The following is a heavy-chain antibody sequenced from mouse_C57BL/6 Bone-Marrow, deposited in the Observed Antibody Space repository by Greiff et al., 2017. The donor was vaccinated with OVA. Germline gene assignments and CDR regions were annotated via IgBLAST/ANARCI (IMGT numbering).Heavy chain of an antibody. CDR3: ARYYDYDGGAYYAMDY. V-gene: IGHV7-3*01. CDR1: GFTFTDYY. D-gene: IGHD2-4*01. J-gene: IGHJ4*01. CDR2: IRNKANGYTT. Sequence: DVKLVESGGGLVQPGGSLSLSCAASGFTFTDYYMSWVRQPPGKALEWLGFIRNKANGYTTEYSASVKGRFTISRDNSQSILYLQMNALRAEDSATYYCARYYDYDGGAYYAMDYWGQGTSVTVSS.